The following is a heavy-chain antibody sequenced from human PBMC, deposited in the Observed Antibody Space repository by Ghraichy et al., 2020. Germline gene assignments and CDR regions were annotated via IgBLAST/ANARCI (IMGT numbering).Heavy chain of an antibody. V-gene: IGHV4-34*01. D-gene: IGHD6-13*01. Sequence: SETLSLTCAVYGGSFSGYYWSWIRQPPGKGLEWIGEINHSGSTNYNPSLKSRVTISLDTSKNQFSLKLSSVTAADTAVYYCATSWYSRGRDYWGQGTLVTVSS. J-gene: IGHJ4*02. CDR2: INHSGST. CDR1: GGSFSGYY. CDR3: ATSWYSRGRDY.